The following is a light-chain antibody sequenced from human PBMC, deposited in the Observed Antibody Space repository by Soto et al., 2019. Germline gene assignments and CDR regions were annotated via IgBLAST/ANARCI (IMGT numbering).Light chain of an antibody. V-gene: IGKV1-39*01. Sequence: DIPMTQSPSSLSASVGDRVTIPCRASQSIISSLNWYQQNPGKAPKLLIYAASSLQSGVPSRFSGSGSGTDFTLTISSLQPEDFATYYCQQSYSTPLTFGGGTKVDIK. J-gene: IGKJ4*01. CDR3: QQSYSTPLT. CDR1: QSIISS. CDR2: AAS.